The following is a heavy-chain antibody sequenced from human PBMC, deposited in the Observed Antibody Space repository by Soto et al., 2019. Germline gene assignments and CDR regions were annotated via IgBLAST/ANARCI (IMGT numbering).Heavy chain of an antibody. CDR3: VKDPSRGGWYGFFLH. CDR2: ISNNGGST. V-gene: IGHV3-64D*06. D-gene: IGHD6-19*01. CDR1: GFIFSDYA. Sequence: GGSLRLSCSASGFIFSDYATHWVRLTPGKGLEFVSAISNNGGSTNDAPSVWGRFTISRDNSKNTVYLEMSSLRVEDTAIYYCVKDPSRGGWYGFFLHWGQGTVVTVSS. J-gene: IGHJ1*01.